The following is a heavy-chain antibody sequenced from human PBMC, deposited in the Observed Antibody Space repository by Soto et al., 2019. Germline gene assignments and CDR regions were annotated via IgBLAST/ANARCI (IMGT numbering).Heavy chain of an antibody. D-gene: IGHD3-22*01. Sequence: SETLSLTCTVSGGSISSSSYYWGWIRQPPGKGLEGIGSIYYSGSTYYNPSLKSRVTISVDTSKNQFSLKLSCVTAADTALSYCARGPYYDSSGPRFDYWGQGTLVTVSS. CDR2: IYYSGST. V-gene: IGHV4-39*01. CDR3: ARGPYYDSSGPRFDY. J-gene: IGHJ4*02. CDR1: GGSISSSSYY.